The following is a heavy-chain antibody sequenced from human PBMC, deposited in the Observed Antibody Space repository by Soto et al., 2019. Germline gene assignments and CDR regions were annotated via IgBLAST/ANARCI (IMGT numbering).Heavy chain of an antibody. Sequence: VGSLRLSCAASGFTFSSYAMSWVRQAPGKGLEWVSAISGSGGSTYYADSVKGRFTISRDNSKNTLYLQMNSLRAEDTAVYYCAKEGTRGTVDARKLYFDYWGQGTLVTVSS. CDR2: ISGSGGST. CDR1: GFTFSSYA. V-gene: IGHV3-23*01. J-gene: IGHJ4*02. CDR3: AKEGTRGTVDARKLYFDY. D-gene: IGHD1-26*01.